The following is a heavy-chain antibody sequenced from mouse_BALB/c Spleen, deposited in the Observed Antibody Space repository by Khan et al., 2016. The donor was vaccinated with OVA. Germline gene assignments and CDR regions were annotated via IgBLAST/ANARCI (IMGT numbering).Heavy chain of an antibody. CDR1: GYTFTDYY. V-gene: IGHV1-26*01. CDR2: INPNNGDT. J-gene: IGHJ1*01. Sequence: VQLKQSGPELVKPGASVKMSCKASGYTFTDYYMKWLKQSHGKSLEWIGDINPNNGDTFYNQKFKDKATLTVDKFSSTAYMQLNSLTSEDSAVHYCARGLFDVWGAGTTVTVSS. CDR3: ARGLFDV.